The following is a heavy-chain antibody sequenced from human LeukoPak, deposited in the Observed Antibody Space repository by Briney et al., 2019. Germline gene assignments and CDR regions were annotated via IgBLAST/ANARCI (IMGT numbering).Heavy chain of an antibody. CDR1: GGTFSSYA. J-gene: IGHJ4*02. V-gene: IGHV1-69*05. D-gene: IGHD1-26*01. Sequence: SVKVSCKASGGTFSSYAISWVRQAPGRGLEWMGGIIPIFGTANYAQKFQGRVTITTDESTSTAYMELSSLRSEDTAVYWCSRGVGAVGDYWGQGTLVTVSS. CDR3: SRGVGAVGDY. CDR2: IIPIFGTA.